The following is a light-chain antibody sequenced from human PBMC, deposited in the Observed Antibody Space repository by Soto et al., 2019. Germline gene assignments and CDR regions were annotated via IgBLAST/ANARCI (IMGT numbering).Light chain of an antibody. V-gene: IGKV3-15*01. J-gene: IGKJ1*01. CDR2: DAS. Sequence: ILMTQSPATLSVSPGERATLSCRASQSVSNNLAWYQQKPGQAPRLLIYDASTRATGIPARFSGSWSGTEFTLTISGLQSEDFAVYYCQQYNSWPPWTFGQGTKVEIK. CDR3: QQYNSWPPWT. CDR1: QSVSNN.